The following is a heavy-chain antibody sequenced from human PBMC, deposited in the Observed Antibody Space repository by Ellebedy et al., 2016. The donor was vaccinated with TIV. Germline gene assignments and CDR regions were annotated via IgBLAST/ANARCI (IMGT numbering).Heavy chain of an antibody. CDR2: IYYRGYT. Sequence: MPSETLSLTCTVSGGSTAGYYWPWIRQPPGKGLEWIGYIYYRGYTNYSPSFMIRVTISVDTSKNQVSLKLFSVTTADTAVYFCARVHEYKDILTADWHFGMDVWGQGTTVTVSS. D-gene: IGHD3-9*01. CDR3: ARVHEYKDILTADWHFGMDV. J-gene: IGHJ6*02. CDR1: GGSTAGYY. V-gene: IGHV4-59*01.